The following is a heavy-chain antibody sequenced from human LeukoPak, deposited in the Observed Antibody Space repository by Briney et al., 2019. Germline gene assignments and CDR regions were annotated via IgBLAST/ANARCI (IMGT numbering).Heavy chain of an antibody. CDR1: GFAFDDYA. CDR3: AKDSRYCSGGSCYSGVYYFDY. J-gene: IGHJ4*02. V-gene: IGHV3-43D*03. Sequence: GGSLRLSCAASGFAFDDYAMHWVRQAPGKGLEWVSLISWDGGSTYYADSVKGRFTISRDNSKNSLYLQMNSLRAEDTALYYCAKDSRYCSGGSCYSGVYYFDYWGQGTLVTVSS. D-gene: IGHD2-15*01. CDR2: ISWDGGST.